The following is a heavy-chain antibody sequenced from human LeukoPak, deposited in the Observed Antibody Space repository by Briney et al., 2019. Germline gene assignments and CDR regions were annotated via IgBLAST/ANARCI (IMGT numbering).Heavy chain of an antibody. Sequence: SVKVSCKASGGTFSSYAISWVRQAPGRGLEWMGRIIPIFGTANYAQKFQGRVMITTDESTSTAYMELSSLRSEDTAVYYCARFPLGGYYYFDYWGQGTLVTVSS. CDR1: GGTFSSYA. J-gene: IGHJ4*02. CDR3: ARFPLGGYYYFDY. D-gene: IGHD3-22*01. CDR2: IIPIFGTA. V-gene: IGHV1-69*05.